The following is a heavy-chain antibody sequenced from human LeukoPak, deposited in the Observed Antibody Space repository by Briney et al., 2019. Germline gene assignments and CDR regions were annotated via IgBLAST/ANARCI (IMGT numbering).Heavy chain of an antibody. CDR1: GLTFSNYA. CDR3: AEDYYESRVADVFFKY. D-gene: IGHD1-26*01. J-gene: IGHJ4*02. V-gene: IGHV3-23*01. Sequence: SSGTLTLTCAASGLTFSNYALSWIRQAPGKGLEWISGIKSGFTTYYKASVKSRFTISRDNSKNTFHLQMSTLTAEDTAVYYCAEDYYESRVADVFFKYWGEGTLVTVSS. CDR2: IKSGFTT.